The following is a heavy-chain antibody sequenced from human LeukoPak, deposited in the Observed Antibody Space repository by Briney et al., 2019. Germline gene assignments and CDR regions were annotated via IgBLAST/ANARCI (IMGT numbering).Heavy chain of an antibody. D-gene: IGHD6-6*01. CDR1: GYTFTSYD. CDR3: ARGGVGFSSSSGY. V-gene: IGHV1-8*02. Sequence: GPSVKLSCKASGYTFTSYDINWVRQATGQGLEWMGWMNPNRGSTGYAQKFQGRVTMTRNTSISTAYMELSSLRSEDTAVYYCARGGVGFSSSSGYWGQGTLVTVSS. J-gene: IGHJ4*02. CDR2: MNPNRGST.